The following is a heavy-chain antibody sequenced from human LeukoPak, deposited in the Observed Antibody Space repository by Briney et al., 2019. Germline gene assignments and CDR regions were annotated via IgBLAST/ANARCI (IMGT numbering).Heavy chain of an antibody. V-gene: IGHV3-23*01. Sequence: GGSLRLSCAASGFTFSSYAMSWVRQAPGKGLEWVSAISGSGGSTYYADSVKGRFTISRDNSKNTLYLQMNSLRAEDTAVYYCAKRAQPGYNWNDEYFDYWAREPWSPSPQ. CDR3: AKRAQPGYNWNDEYFDY. D-gene: IGHD1-1*01. CDR2: ISGSGGST. CDR1: GFTFSSYA. J-gene: IGHJ4*02.